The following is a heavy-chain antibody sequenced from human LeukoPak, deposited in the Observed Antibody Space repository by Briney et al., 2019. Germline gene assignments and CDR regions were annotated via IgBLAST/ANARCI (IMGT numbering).Heavy chain of an antibody. CDR3: AGYYYDSSGYPYLLGDY. D-gene: IGHD3-22*01. J-gene: IGHJ4*02. Sequence: ASVKVSCKASGGTFSSYAISWVRQATGQGLEWMGWMNPNSGNTGYAQKLQGRVTMTTDTSTSTAYMELRSLRSDDTAVYYCAGYYYDSSGYPYLLGDYWGQGTLVTVSS. V-gene: IGHV1-18*01. CDR2: MNPNSGNT. CDR1: GGTFSSYA.